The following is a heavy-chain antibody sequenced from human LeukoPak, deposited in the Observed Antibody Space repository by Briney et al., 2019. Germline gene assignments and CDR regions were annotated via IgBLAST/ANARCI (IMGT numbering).Heavy chain of an antibody. CDR3: ARDQANWGSADY. CDR2: IWYDGSNK. D-gene: IGHD7-27*01. CDR1: GFTFSSYG. Sequence: GGSLRLSCAASGFTFSSYGMHWVRQAPGKGLEWVAVIWYDGSNKYYADSVKGRSTISRDNSKNTLYLQMNSLRAEDTAVYYCARDQANWGSADYWGQGTLVTVSS. V-gene: IGHV3-33*01. J-gene: IGHJ4*02.